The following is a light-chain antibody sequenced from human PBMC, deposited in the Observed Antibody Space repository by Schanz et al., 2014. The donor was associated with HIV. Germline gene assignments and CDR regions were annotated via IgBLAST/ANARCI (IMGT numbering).Light chain of an antibody. J-gene: IGLJ2*01. CDR3: SSYATTKDLL. CDR1: SGDVGSYNY. CDR2: DVS. Sequence: QSVLTQPASVSGSPGQSISISCTGTSGDVGSYNYVSWYQQHPGKAPKLMIYDVSNRPLGVSNRFSGSKSGNTASLTVSGLQAEDEADYYCSSYATTKDLLFGGGTKLTVL. V-gene: IGLV2-14*03.